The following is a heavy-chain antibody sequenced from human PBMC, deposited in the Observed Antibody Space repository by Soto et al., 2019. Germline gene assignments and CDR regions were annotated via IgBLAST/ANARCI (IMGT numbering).Heavy chain of an antibody. D-gene: IGHD3-10*01. V-gene: IGHV1-69*01. J-gene: IGHJ6*02. Sequence: QVQLVQSGAEVKKPGSSVKVSCKASGGTFSSYAISWVRQAPGQGLEWMGGIIPIFGTANYAQKFRGRVTITAYESTSTAYMELSSMRSEDTAVYYCARERQGSGSHPPGGMDVRGQGTTVTVSS. CDR3: ARERQGSGSHPPGGMDV. CDR2: IIPIFGTA. CDR1: GGTFSSYA.